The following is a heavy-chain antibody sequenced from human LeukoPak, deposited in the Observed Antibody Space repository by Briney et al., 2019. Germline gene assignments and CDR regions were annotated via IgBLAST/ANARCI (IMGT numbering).Heavy chain of an antibody. CDR3: ARGAAATY. D-gene: IGHD6-13*01. CDR1: GGSISRYY. CDR2: IYSSGST. V-gene: IGHV4-59*01. Sequence: PSETVSLTCTVSGGSISRYYWSWIRQPPGKGLEWIGYIYSSGSTNYNPSLKSRVTISVDTSKNQFSLKLSSVTAADTAVYYCARGAAATYWGQGTLVTVSS. J-gene: IGHJ4*02.